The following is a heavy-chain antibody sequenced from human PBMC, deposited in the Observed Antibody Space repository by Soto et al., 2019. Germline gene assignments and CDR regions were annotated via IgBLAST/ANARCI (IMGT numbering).Heavy chain of an antibody. CDR1: GFCLSDYA. D-gene: IGHD3-3*01. Sequence: GGSLRLSCVASGFCLSDYAVNWVRQAPGKGLEWVSFISSDSRTIYYADSVEGRFTVSRDNARNSVSLQMDSLRDEDAAVYYCARIKLVEWFFINVDVYDMDVWGQGTPVTVSS. CDR2: ISSDSRTI. J-gene: IGHJ6*02. CDR3: ARIKLVEWFFINVDVYDMDV. V-gene: IGHV3-48*02.